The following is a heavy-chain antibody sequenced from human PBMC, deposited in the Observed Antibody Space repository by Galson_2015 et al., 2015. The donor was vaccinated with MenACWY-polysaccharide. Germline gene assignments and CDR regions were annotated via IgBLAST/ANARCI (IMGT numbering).Heavy chain of an antibody. D-gene: IGHD2-21*01. CDR2: ISYNGNNI. J-gene: IGHJ6*02. Sequence: SLRLCCAASGFTFSSYAMHWVRQAPGKGLEWVAVISYNGNNIYYADSDEGRFTISRDNFKSTLYLQMNSLRPEVTGVYYCARSYCDRTTCYGMDVWGQGTMVTVSS. V-gene: IGHV3-30-3*01. CDR1: GFTFSSYA. CDR3: ARSYCDRTTCYGMDV.